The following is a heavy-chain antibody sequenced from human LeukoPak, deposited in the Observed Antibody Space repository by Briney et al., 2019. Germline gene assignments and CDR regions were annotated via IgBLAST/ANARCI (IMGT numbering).Heavy chain of an antibody. Sequence: GESLKISCKGSGYSFTSYWNGWVRQMPGKGLEWMGIIYPGDSDTRYSPSFQGQVTISADKSISTAYLQWSSLKASDTAMYYCARPRDSSGYYLGSIDYWGQGTLVTVSS. CDR3: ARPRDSSGYYLGSIDY. CDR1: GYSFTSYW. CDR2: IYPGDSDT. D-gene: IGHD3-22*01. J-gene: IGHJ4*02. V-gene: IGHV5-51*01.